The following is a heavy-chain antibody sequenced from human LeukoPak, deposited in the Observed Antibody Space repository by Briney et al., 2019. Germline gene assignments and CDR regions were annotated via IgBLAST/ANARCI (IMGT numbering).Heavy chain of an antibody. CDR3: ARNKKGDRYTYGHDY. D-gene: IGHD5-18*01. Sequence: SGGSLRLSCAASGFTFSSYSMNWVRQAPGKGLEWVSSISSSSSYIYYADSVKGRFTISRDNAKNSLYLQMNSLRAEDTAVYYCARNKKGDRYTYGHDYWGQGTLVTVSS. V-gene: IGHV3-21*01. J-gene: IGHJ4*02. CDR2: ISSSSSYI. CDR1: GFTFSSYS.